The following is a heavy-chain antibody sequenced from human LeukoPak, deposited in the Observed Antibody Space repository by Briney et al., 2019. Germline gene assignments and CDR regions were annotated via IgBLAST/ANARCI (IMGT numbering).Heavy chain of an antibody. Sequence: ASVKVSCKASGYAFTSYDINWERQATGQGLEWMGWMNPNSGNTGYAQKFQGRVTITRNTSISTAYMELSSLRSEDTAVYYCARVMVATTKDYYMDVWGKGTTVTVSS. CDR3: ARVMVATTKDYYMDV. CDR2: MNPNSGNT. J-gene: IGHJ6*03. V-gene: IGHV1-8*03. CDR1: GYAFTSYD. D-gene: IGHD5-12*01.